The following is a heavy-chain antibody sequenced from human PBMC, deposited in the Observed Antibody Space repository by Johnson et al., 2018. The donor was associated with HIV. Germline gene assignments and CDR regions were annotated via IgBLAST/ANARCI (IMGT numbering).Heavy chain of an antibody. V-gene: IGHV3-23*04. D-gene: IGHD5-12*01. CDR2: ISGSGGST. J-gene: IGHJ3*02. CDR3: ARGRARAFDI. Sequence: VQLVESGGGVVQPGRSLRLSCAASGFTFSSYAMSWVRQAPGKGLEWVSAISGSGGSTYYADSVKGRFTISRDNSKNTLYLQMNSLGAEDTAVYYCARGRARAFDIWGQGTMVTVSS. CDR1: GFTFSSYA.